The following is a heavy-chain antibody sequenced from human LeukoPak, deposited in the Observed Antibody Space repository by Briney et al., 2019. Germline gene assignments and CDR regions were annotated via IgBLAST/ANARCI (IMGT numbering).Heavy chain of an antibody. CDR1: GFTFSSYD. J-gene: IGHJ4*02. V-gene: IGHV3-13*01. CDR2: IGTAGGT. CDR3: VRYYYDSSGPFDY. Sequence: PGGSLRLSCAASGFTFSSYDMHWVRQGTGKSLEWVSAIGTAGGTYYAGSVKGRFTISRENGKNSLYLQMNSLTAGDTAVYYCVRYYYDSSGPFDYWGQGTLVTVSS. D-gene: IGHD3-22*01.